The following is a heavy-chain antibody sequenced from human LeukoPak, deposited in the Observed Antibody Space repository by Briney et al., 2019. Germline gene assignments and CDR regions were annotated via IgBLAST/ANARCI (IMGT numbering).Heavy chain of an antibody. CDR3: AGGAMGKYYYYYYYMDV. CDR1: GGSLSSYY. V-gene: IGHV4-59*01. D-gene: IGHD5-18*01. J-gene: IGHJ6*03. CDR2: IYYSGST. Sequence: SETLSLTCTDSGGSLSSYYWSWIRQPPGKGLEWIGYIYYSGSTNYNPPLKSRVTISVDKSKNQFSLKLSSVTAADTAVYYCAGGAMGKYYYYYYYMDVWGKGTTVTVSS.